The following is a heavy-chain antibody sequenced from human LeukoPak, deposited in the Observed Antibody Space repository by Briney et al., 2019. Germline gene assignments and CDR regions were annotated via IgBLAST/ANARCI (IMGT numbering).Heavy chain of an antibody. CDR3: AKDVRRCNGGCT. CDR1: GFSFSTYS. D-gene: IGHD2-8*01. CDR2: ISASGGDT. J-gene: IGHJ5*02. Sequence: GGALRLSCAASGFSFSTYSFSWVRQAPGKGLEWVSGISASGGDTFYADSVKGRFTISRDNSKNTLSLQMNSLRVEDTAIYYCAKDVRRCNGGCTWGQGTLVTFSS. V-gene: IGHV3-23*01.